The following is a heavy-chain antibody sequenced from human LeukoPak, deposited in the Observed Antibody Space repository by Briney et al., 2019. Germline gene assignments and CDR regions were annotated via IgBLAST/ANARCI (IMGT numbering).Heavy chain of an antibody. D-gene: IGHD6-19*01. CDR3: AGERGEEYSSGWYKTNYFYN. Sequence: PSETLSLTCTVSGGSISSGFYYWSWIRQPAGKGLEWIGRIYTSGSTNYNPSLKSRISISVDTSKDQFSLKLTSVTAADTAVYYCAGERGEEYSSGWYKTNYFYNWGQGIRVAVSS. V-gene: IGHV4-61*02. J-gene: IGHJ4*02. CDR2: IYTSGST. CDR1: GGSISSGFYY.